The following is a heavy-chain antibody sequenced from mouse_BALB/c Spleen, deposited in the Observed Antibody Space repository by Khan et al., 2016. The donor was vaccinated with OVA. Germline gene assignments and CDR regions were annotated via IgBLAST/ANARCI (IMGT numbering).Heavy chain of an antibody. CDR1: GYSITSGYF. CDR3: ARGGSSGPAWFAY. CDR2: IRYDGDS. V-gene: IGHV3-6*02. D-gene: IGHD3-1*01. Sequence: EVQLQESGPGLVKPSQSLSLTCSVTGYSITSGYFWNWIRQFPGNKLEWMGYIRYDGDSYYNPSLKNRISITRDTSKNQFFLKLNSVTPDDTATYYCARGGSSGPAWFAYWGQGTLVTVSA. J-gene: IGHJ3*01.